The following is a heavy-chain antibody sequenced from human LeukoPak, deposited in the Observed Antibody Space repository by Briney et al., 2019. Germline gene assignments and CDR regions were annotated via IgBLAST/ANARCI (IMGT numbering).Heavy chain of an antibody. J-gene: IGHJ3*02. CDR1: GFNVSSNY. V-gene: IGHV3-66*01. Sequence: GGPLRLSCAASGFNVSSNYMSWVRQAPGKGLEWVSVIYSGGSTYYADSVKGRFTISRDNSKNTVYLQMNSLRAEDTAVYYCARDTYYDILTGPRDAFDIWGQGTMVTVSS. D-gene: IGHD3-9*01. CDR2: IYSGGST. CDR3: ARDTYYDILTGPRDAFDI.